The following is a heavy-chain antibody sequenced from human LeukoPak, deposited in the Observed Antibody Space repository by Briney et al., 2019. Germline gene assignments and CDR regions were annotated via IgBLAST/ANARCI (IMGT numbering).Heavy chain of an antibody. CDR3: ARETRTLGDAFDI. CDR1: GFTFSSYE. CDR2: ISTSGSTI. D-gene: IGHD1/OR15-1a*01. V-gene: IGHV3-48*03. J-gene: IGHJ3*02. Sequence: PGGSLRLSCAASGFTFSSYEMNWVRQAPGQGLEWVSYISTSGSTIYYADSVKGRFTISRDNAKNSLYLQMNSLRAEDTAIYYCARETRTLGDAFDIWGQGTMVTVSS.